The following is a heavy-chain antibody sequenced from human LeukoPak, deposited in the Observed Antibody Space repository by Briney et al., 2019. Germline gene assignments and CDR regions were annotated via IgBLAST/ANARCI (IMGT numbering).Heavy chain of an antibody. J-gene: IGHJ4*02. Sequence: PGGSLRLSCAASGFTFSSYAMHWVRQAPGKGLEWVAVISYDGSNKYYADSVKGRFTISRDNSENTLYLQMNSLRAEDTAVYYCARARGITIFGVGQPFDYWGQGTLVTVSS. CDR3: ARARGITIFGVGQPFDY. V-gene: IGHV3-30-3*01. CDR2: ISYDGSNK. D-gene: IGHD3-3*01. CDR1: GFTFSSYA.